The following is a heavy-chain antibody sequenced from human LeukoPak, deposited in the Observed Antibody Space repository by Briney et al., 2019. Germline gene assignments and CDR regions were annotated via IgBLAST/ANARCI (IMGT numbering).Heavy chain of an antibody. CDR2: IWYDGSNK. CDR3: ARDPVRDGYPYSFDY. V-gene: IGHV3-33*01. D-gene: IGHD5-24*01. CDR1: GFIFSSHG. Sequence: GGSLRLSCAASGFIFSSHGMHWVRQAPGTGLEWVAVIWYDGSNKYYADSVKGRFTISRDNSKNTLYLQMDSLRGEDTAVYYCARDPVRDGYPYSFDYWGQGTLVTVSS. J-gene: IGHJ4*02.